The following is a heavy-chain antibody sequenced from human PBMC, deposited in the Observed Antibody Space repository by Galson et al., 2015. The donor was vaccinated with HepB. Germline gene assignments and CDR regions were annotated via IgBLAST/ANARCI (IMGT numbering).Heavy chain of an antibody. CDR3: TSPSFYDFWSSYYSVSDAFGV. V-gene: IGHV3-49*03. D-gene: IGHD3-3*01. J-gene: IGHJ3*01. CDR1: GFTFGDYA. Sequence: SLRLSCAASGFTFGDYAMSWFRQAPGKGLEWVGFIRSNAYGGTTEYAASVKGRFTIPRDDFQSITYLQMNSLKTEDTAVYYCTSPSFYDFWSSYYSVSDAFGVWGQGTMVTVSS. CDR2: IRSNAYGGTT.